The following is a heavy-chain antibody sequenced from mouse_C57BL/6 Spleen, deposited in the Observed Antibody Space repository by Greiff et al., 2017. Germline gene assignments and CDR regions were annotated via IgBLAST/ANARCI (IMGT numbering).Heavy chain of an antibody. Sequence: QVQLQQPGAELVKPGASVKLSCKASGYTFTSYWMQWVKQRPGQGLEWIGEIDPSDSYNNYNQKFKGKATLTVDTSSSTAYMQLSSLTSEDSAVYYCARRGYDYDIDYWGQGTTLTVSS. CDR3: ARRGYDYDIDY. CDR1: GYTFTSYW. J-gene: IGHJ2*01. CDR2: IDPSDSYN. V-gene: IGHV1-50*01. D-gene: IGHD2-4*01.